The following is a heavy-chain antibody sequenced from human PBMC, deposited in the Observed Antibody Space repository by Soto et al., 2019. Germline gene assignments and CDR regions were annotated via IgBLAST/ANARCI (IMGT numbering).Heavy chain of an antibody. D-gene: IGHD6-13*01. CDR1: GFTFSSYS. CDR3: ARDLSHSSNWYGYYYYGMDV. CDR2: ISSSSSYI. J-gene: IGHJ6*02. V-gene: IGHV3-21*01. Sequence: PGGSLRLSCAASGFTFSSYSMNWVRQAPGKGLEWVSSISSSSSYIYYADSVKGRFTISRDNAKNSLYLQMNSLRAEDTAVYYCARDLSHSSNWYGYYYYGMDVWGQGTTVTVSS.